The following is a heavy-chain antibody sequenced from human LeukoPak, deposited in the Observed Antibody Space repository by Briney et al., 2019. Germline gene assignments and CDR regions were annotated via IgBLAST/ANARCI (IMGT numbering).Heavy chain of an antibody. Sequence: SVKVSCKASGGTFSSYAVSWVRQAPGQGLEWMGGIIPIFGTANYAQKFQGRVTITADESTSTAYMELSSLRSEDTAVYYCARGEWSYGSGVLYGGMDVWGKGTTVTVSS. D-gene: IGHD3-10*01. CDR2: IIPIFGTA. V-gene: IGHV1-69*01. CDR3: ARGEWSYGSGVLYGGMDV. J-gene: IGHJ6*04. CDR1: GGTFSSYA.